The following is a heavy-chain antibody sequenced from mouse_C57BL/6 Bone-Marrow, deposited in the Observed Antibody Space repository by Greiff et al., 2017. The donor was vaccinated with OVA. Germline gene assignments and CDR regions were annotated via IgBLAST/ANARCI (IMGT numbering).Heavy chain of an antibody. J-gene: IGHJ4*01. CDR2: IDPEDGDT. V-gene: IGHV14-1*01. Sequence: VQLQQSGAELVRPGASVKLSCTASGFNIKDYYMHWVKQRPEQGLEWIGRIDPEDGDTEYAPKFQGKATMTADTSSNTAYLQRSSLTSEDTAVYYCTSYEPRAMDYWGQGTSVTVSS. D-gene: IGHD2-3*01. CDR3: TSYEPRAMDY. CDR1: GFNIKDYY.